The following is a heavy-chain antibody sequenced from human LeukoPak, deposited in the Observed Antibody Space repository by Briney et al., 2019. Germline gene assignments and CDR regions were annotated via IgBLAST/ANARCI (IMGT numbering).Heavy chain of an antibody. CDR2: IGSSSSTT. CDR3: ARDEVSHSSGSFDY. D-gene: IGHD5-18*01. V-gene: IGHV3-48*01. J-gene: IGHJ4*02. CDR1: GFTFSSYS. Sequence: GGSLRLSCAASGFTFSSYSMNWVRQAPGKGLEWVSYIGSSSSTTYYTDSVKGRFTISRDNAKNSLYLQMNSLRAEDTAVYYCARDEVSHSSGSFDYWGQGILVTVSS.